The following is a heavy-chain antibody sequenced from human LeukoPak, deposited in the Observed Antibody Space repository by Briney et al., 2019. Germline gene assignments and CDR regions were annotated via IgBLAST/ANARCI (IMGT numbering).Heavy chain of an antibody. Sequence: GGSLRLSCAASGFTFSTFSMTWVRQAPGKGLEWVSSISDSSRNIYYADSVRGRFTISRDNAKNSLYLEMDSPRAEDTAVYFCARDRGSGWYGDLGYWGQGTLVTVSS. CDR3: ARDRGSGWYGDLGY. J-gene: IGHJ4*02. CDR1: GFTFSTFS. CDR2: ISDSSRNI. D-gene: IGHD6-19*01. V-gene: IGHV3-21*06.